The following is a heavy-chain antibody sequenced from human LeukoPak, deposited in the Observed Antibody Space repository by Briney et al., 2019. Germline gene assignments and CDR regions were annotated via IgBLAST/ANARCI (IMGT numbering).Heavy chain of an antibody. CDR1: GYSISSGYY. CDR3: STAPGKLRYYYYMDV. D-gene: IGHD6-6*01. J-gene: IGHJ6*03. Sequence: SETLSLTCDVSGYSISSGYYGAWIRQPPGKGLEFIGTIYHGGTTYYNPSLRSRLTISVDTSKNQFSLRLTSVTAADTAVYYCSTAPGKLRYYYYMDVWGKGATVTISS. CDR2: IYHGGTT. V-gene: IGHV4-38-2*01.